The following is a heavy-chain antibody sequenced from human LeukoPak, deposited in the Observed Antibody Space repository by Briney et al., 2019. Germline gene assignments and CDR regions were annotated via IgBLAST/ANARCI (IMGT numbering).Heavy chain of an antibody. CDR2: ISSSSSPI. CDR1: GFTFSSYA. Sequence: PGGSLRLSCAASGFTFSSYAMNWVRQAPGKGLEWVSYISSSSSPIYYADSVKGRFTISRDNAKNSLYLQMNSLRAEDTAVYYCARVSDYDILTGHYSGAFDIWDQGTMVTVSS. V-gene: IGHV3-48*04. CDR3: ARVSDYDILTGHYSGAFDI. J-gene: IGHJ3*02. D-gene: IGHD3-9*01.